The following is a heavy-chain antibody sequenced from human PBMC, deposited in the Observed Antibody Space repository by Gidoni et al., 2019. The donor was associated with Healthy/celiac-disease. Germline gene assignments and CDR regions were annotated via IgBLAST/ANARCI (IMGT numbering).Heavy chain of an antibody. V-gene: IGHV3-23*01. D-gene: IGHD3-22*01. CDR3: AKASDYYDSSGYYDAFDI. Sequence: GRFTISRDNSKNTLYLQMNSLRAEDTAVYYCAKASDYYDSSGYYDAFDIWGQGTMVTVSS. J-gene: IGHJ3*02.